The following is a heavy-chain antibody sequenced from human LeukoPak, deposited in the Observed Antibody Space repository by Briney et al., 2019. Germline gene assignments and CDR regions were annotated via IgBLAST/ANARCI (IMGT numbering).Heavy chain of an antibody. CDR1: GFTFDSYA. J-gene: IGHJ4*02. Sequence: GGSLRLSCTATGFTFDSYAMSWVRQAPGKGREWVSGITGSGGITFYAASVKGRFTISRENSKNILYLQMNSLRADDTAVYSCAKAAIGNFYSHFDHWGQGTLVTVSS. CDR3: AKAAIGNFYSHFDH. D-gene: IGHD2-15*01. V-gene: IGHV3-23*01. CDR2: ITGSGGIT.